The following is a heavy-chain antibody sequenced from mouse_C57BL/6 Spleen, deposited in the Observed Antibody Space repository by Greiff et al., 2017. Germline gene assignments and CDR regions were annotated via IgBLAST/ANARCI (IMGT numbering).Heavy chain of an antibody. CDR2: IYPGDGDT. D-gene: IGHD1-1*01. Sequence: QVQLKQSGAELVKPGASVKISCKASGYAFTSYWMNWVKQRPGKGLEWIGQIYPGDGDTNYNGKFKGKATLTADKSSSTAYMQLSSLTSEDSAVYFCARKGAYGSSYFDYWGQGTTLTVSS. CDR1: GYAFTSYW. V-gene: IGHV1-80*01. J-gene: IGHJ2*01. CDR3: ARKGAYGSSYFDY.